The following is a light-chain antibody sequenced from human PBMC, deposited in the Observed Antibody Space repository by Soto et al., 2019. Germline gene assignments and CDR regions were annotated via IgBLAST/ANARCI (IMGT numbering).Light chain of an antibody. J-gene: IGKJ5*01. Sequence: EFVLTQSPGTLSLSPVERATLSCMASQTVRNNYLAWYQQKPGQAPRLLIYDASSRATGIPDRFSGSGSGTDFTLTISGLEPEDFAIYYCQKRGNWPQFGQGTRLEI. V-gene: IGKV3D-20*02. CDR3: QKRGNWPQ. CDR2: DAS. CDR1: QTVRNNY.